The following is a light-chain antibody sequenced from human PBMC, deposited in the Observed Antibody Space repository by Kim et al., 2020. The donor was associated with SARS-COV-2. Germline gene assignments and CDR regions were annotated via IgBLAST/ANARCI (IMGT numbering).Light chain of an antibody. CDR3: ATWDDSLNGYV. CDR1: SSNIGRNT. V-gene: IGLV1-44*01. CDR2: GNN. J-gene: IGLJ1*01. Sequence: QPVLTQPPSASGTPGQRVTISCSGSSSNIGRNTVNWYQQLPGTAPKLLIYGNNQRPSGVPDRFSGSKSGTSASLAISGLQSEDEAEYYCATWDDSLNGYVFGTGTKVTVL.